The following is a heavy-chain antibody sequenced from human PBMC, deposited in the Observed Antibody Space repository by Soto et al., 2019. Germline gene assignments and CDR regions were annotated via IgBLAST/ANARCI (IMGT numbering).Heavy chain of an antibody. Sequence: ASVKVSCKASGYTFTSYGISWVRQAPGQGLEWMGWISAYNGNTNYAQKLQGRVTMTTDTSTSTAYMELRSLISDDTAVYYCARDDYGDSFVDYWGQGTLVTVSS. CDR1: GYTFTSYG. J-gene: IGHJ4*02. V-gene: IGHV1-18*01. CDR3: ARDDYGDSFVDY. D-gene: IGHD4-17*01. CDR2: ISAYNGNT.